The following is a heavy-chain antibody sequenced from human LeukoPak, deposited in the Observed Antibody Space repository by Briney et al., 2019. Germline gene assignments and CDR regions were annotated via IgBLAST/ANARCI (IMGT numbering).Heavy chain of an antibody. CDR3: AGLPLIVVAGTTYFDY. CDR1: GFTFSNYA. Sequence: PGGSLRLSCAASGFTFSNYAMSWVRQAPGKGLEWVSAISGSGGSTYYADSVKGRFTISRDNSKNTLYLQMNSLRAEDTAVYYCAGLPLIVVAGTTYFDYWGQGTLVTVSS. J-gene: IGHJ4*02. CDR2: ISGSGGST. D-gene: IGHD3-22*01. V-gene: IGHV3-23*01.